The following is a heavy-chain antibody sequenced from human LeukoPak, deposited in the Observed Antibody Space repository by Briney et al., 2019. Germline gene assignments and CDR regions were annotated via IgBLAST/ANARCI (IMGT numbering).Heavy chain of an antibody. V-gene: IGHV3-7*03. CDR2: IKQDGSEK. CDR3: AKDPRSFVGRPPDS. Sequence: GGSLRLSCVASGFTFRTYWMSWVRQAPGKGLEWVANIKQDGSEKYYLDSVKGRFTISRDNADNSLFLQMDSLRAEDTAVYYCAKDPRSFVGRPPDSWGQGTLVTVSS. J-gene: IGHJ4*02. D-gene: IGHD2-15*01. CDR1: GFTFRTYW.